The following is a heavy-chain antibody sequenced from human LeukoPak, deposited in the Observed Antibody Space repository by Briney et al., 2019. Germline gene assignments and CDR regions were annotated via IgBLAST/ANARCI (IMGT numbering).Heavy chain of an antibody. J-gene: IGHJ6*03. V-gene: IGHV4-34*12. CDR3: ARVGYSYVINDWSRTGLEAYPTKYYYHMDV. D-gene: IGHD5-18*01. CDR1: GGSFSGYY. Sequence: SETLSLTCAVYGGSFSGYYWSWVRPPPGKGLEWVGEIIHSGSTNYTPSLKSRVTISVDTSKNKFSLKINSVTAENTAVYFCARVGYSYVINDWSRTGLEAYPTKYYYHMDVWGKGTQVTVSS. CDR2: IIHSGST.